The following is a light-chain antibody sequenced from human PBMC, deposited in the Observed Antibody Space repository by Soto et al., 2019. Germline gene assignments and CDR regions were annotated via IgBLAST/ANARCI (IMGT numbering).Light chain of an antibody. J-gene: IGKJ1*01. V-gene: IGKV3-11*01. CDR1: QSVSSY. CDR2: DAS. CDR3: QQRSNWPPTWT. Sequence: EIVLTQSPATLSLSPGEXATLSCRASQSVSSYLAWYQQKPGQAPRLLIYDASNRATGIPARFSGSGSGTDFTLTISSLEPEDFAVYYCQQRSNWPPTWTFGQGTKVDIK.